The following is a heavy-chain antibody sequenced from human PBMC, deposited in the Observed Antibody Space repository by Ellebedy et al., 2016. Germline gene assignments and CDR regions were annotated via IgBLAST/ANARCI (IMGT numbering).Heavy chain of an antibody. D-gene: IGHD1-26*01. CDR3: TRLPLSGSVDY. Sequence: SETLSLTXTVSGGSISSYYWSWIRQPPGKGLEWIGYIYYSGSTNYNPSLKSRVTISVDTSKNQFSLKLSSVTATDTAVYYCTRLPLSGSVDYWGQGTLVTVSS. CDR2: IYYSGST. CDR1: GGSISSYY. J-gene: IGHJ4*02. V-gene: IGHV4-59*08.